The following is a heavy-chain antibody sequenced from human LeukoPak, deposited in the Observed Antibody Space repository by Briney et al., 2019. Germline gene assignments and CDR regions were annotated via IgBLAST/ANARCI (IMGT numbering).Heavy chain of an antibody. CDR1: GGSISSSSYY. CDR3: ARETSPHNWFDP. CDR2: IYYSGST. Sequence: PSETLSPTCTVSGGSISSSSYYWGWIRQPPGKGLEWIGSIYYSGSTYYNPSLKSRVTISVDTSKNQFSLKLSSVTAADTAVYYCARETSPHNWFDPWGQGTLVTVSS. J-gene: IGHJ5*02. V-gene: IGHV4-39*02.